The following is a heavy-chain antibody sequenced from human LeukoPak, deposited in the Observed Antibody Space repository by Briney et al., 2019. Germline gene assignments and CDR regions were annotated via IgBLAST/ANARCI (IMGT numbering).Heavy chain of an antibody. J-gene: IGHJ4*02. CDR1: GYSISSFYY. V-gene: IGHV4-38-2*01. CDR3: ARGSFDFEY. Sequence: PSETLSLTCAVSGYSISSFYYWGWIRQPPGKGLDWIGSIYYSGSTYYSPSLESRVTISLDTSKNQFSLKLNSVTAADTAVYYCARGSFDFEYWGQGTLVTVSS. CDR2: IYYSGST. D-gene: IGHD1-26*01.